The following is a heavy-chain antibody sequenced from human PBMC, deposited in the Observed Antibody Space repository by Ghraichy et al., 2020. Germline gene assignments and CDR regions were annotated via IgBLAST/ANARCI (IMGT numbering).Heavy chain of an antibody. D-gene: IGHD3-3*01. J-gene: IGHJ4*02. Sequence: GGSLRLSCAASGFTFSSYAMSWVRQAPGKGLEWVSAISGSGGSTYYADSVKGRFTISRDNSKNTLYLQMNSLRAEDTAVYYCAKGYYDFWSGYYTEKDGWNHWGQGTLVTVSS. CDR3: AKGYYDFWSGYYTEKDGWNH. CDR1: GFTFSSYA. CDR2: ISGSGGST. V-gene: IGHV3-23*01.